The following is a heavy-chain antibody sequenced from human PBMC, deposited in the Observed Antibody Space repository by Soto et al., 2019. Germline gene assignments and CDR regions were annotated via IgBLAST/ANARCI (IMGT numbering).Heavy chain of an antibody. D-gene: IGHD2-15*01. CDR3: ARDEDAFDY. CDR1: GGSIRSYY. CDR2: IYYSGST. Sequence: ESLFLTCPVSGGSIRSYYLSWIRQPPAKGLEWIGYIYYSGSTNYNPSLKSRVTISVDTSKNQFSLKLSSVTAADTAVYYCARDEDAFDYWGQGTLVTVSS. J-gene: IGHJ4*02. V-gene: IGHV4-59*01.